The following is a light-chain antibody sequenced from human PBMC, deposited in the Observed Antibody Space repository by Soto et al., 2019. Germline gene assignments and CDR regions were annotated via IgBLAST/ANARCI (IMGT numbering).Light chain of an antibody. Sequence: DIQMTQSPSSLSASVGDRVTITCRASHTISTYLNWYQQKPWKAPKLLIYTASNLQSGVPSRFSGRGSGTDFTLTISSLQPEDFATYFCQQSFSTLPSFGRGTKLEMK. V-gene: IGKV1-39*01. CDR1: HTISTY. J-gene: IGKJ2*01. CDR3: QQSFSTLPS. CDR2: TAS.